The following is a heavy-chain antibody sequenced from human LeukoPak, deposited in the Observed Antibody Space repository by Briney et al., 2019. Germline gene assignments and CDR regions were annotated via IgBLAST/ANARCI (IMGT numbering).Heavy chain of an antibody. CDR3: ARDLYYGSGNGYYYGMDV. J-gene: IGHJ6*02. D-gene: IGHD3-10*01. Sequence: GGSLRLSCEASGFTFSNYWMSWVRQATGKGLEWVSAIGTAGDTYYPGSVKGRFTISRENAKNSLYLQMNSLRAEDTAVYYCARDLYYGSGNGYYYGMDVWGQGTTVTVSS. CDR2: IGTAGDT. CDR1: GFTFSNYW. V-gene: IGHV3-13*01.